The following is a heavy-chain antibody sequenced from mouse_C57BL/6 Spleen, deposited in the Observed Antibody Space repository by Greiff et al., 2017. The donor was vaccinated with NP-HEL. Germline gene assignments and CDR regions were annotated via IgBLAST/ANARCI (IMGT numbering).Heavy chain of an antibody. J-gene: IGHJ4*01. CDR2: IDPSDSYT. CDR3: ARWTHYYAMDY. V-gene: IGHV1-50*01. CDR1: GYTFTSYW. Sequence: QVQLQQPGAELVKPGASVKLSCKASGYTFTSYWMQWVKQRPGQGLEWIGEIDPSDSYTNYNQKFKGKATLTVDTSSSTAYMQLSSLTSEDSAVYYCARWTHYYAMDYWGQGTSVTVSS.